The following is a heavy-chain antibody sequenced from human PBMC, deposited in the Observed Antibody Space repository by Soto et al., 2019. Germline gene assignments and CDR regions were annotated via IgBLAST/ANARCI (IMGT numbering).Heavy chain of an antibody. CDR3: ARDINRYYYDSSGYELVDY. D-gene: IGHD3-22*01. CDR2: IWYDGSNK. V-gene: IGHV3-33*01. J-gene: IGHJ4*02. Sequence: QTGGSLRLSCAASGFTFSSYGMHWVRQAPGKGLEWVAVIWYDGSNKYYADSVKGRFTISRDNSKNTLYLQMNSLRAEDTAVYYCARDINRYYYDSSGYELVDYWGQGTLVTVSS. CDR1: GFTFSSYG.